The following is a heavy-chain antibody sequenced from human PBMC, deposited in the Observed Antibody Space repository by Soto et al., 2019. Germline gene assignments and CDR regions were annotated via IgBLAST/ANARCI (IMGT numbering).Heavy chain of an antibody. CDR3: ARARTNYYNTSDYDF. V-gene: IGHV1-2*02. CDR1: GYTFIGYY. CDR2: INPNSGDT. D-gene: IGHD3-22*01. J-gene: IGHJ4*02. Sequence: ASVKVSCKASGYTFIGYYMHWVRQAPGQGLEWMGWINPNSGDTNYAQKFQGRVTMTRDTSISTAYTELSRLRFDDTAVYYCARARTNYYNTSDYDFWGQGTLVTVA.